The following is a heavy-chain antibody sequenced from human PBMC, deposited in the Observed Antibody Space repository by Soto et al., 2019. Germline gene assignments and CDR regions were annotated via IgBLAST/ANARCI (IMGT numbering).Heavy chain of an antibody. J-gene: IGHJ4*02. CDR1: GASISRYY. V-gene: IGHV4-4*08. Sequence: SETLSLTCTVSGASISRYYWSWIRQSPGRGLEWIGYLYNTGSTYYNPSLKSRVTISMDTSKNQFSLKLHSVTAADTAVYHCARRSVGRCYNYWGQGTLVTVSS. CDR2: LYNTGST. CDR3: ARRSVGRCYNY. D-gene: IGHD2-15*01.